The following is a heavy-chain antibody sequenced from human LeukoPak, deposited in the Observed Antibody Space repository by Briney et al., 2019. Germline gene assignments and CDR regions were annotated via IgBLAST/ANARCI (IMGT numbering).Heavy chain of an antibody. CDR1: GYSISSGYY. V-gene: IGHV4-38-2*01. J-gene: IGHJ6*03. CDR2: INHSGST. Sequence: PSETLSLTCAVSGYSISSGYYWGWIRQPPGKGLEWIGEINHSGSTNYNPSLKSRVTISVDTSKNQFSLKLSSVTAADTAVYYCARGLVVPAAMLSYYYYMDVWGKGTTVTVSS. CDR3: ARGLVVPAAMLSYYYYMDV. D-gene: IGHD2-2*01.